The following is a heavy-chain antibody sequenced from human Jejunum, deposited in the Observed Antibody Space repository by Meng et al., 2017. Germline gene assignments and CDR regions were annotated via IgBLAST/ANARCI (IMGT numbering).Heavy chain of an antibody. J-gene: IGHJ4*02. Sequence: HVQLPGPRRGLSKSSETLTLPFAVSGCSISSLYWWTWVRQSPGKGLEWIGEIYHSGSTNYNPSLKSRVTISVDKSKNQFSLKLTSVTAADTAVYYCARGGYYSFDYWGQGTLVTVSS. CDR2: IYHSGST. V-gene: IGHV4-4*02. D-gene: IGHD5-18*01. CDR1: GCSISSLYW. CDR3: ARGGYYSFDY.